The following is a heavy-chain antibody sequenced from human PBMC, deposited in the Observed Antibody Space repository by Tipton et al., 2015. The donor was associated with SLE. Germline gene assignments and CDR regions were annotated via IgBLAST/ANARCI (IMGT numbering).Heavy chain of an antibody. Sequence: TLSLTCTVSGVSIRSYYWSWIRQPPGKGLEWVAFIHYSGSTNYNPSLKSRVTISTDSSKNQFSLKLSSVTAADTAVYYCARRRGSSWYEDYFDYWGQGTLVTVSS. D-gene: IGHD6-13*01. CDR2: IHYSGST. CDR1: GVSIRSYY. CDR3: ARRRGSSWYEDYFDY. V-gene: IGHV4-59*07. J-gene: IGHJ4*02.